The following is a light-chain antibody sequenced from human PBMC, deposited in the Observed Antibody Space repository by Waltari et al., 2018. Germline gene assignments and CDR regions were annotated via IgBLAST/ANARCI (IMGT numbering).Light chain of an antibody. J-gene: IGKJ2*01. CDR1: QSITSH. V-gene: IGKV1-39*01. Sequence: IQMTKAPSSLSASVGNRVPMTCRSSQSITSHLNWFQQQPGKAPKLLIHTASSLQSGVPSRFSGSGSGTHFTLTITSLQPEDFATYFCQQSYITPYTFGQGTKLDIK. CDR3: QQSYITPYT. CDR2: TAS.